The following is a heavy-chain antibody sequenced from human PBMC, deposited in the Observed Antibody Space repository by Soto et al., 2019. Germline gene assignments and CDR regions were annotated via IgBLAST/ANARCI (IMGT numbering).Heavy chain of an antibody. D-gene: IGHD6-19*01. CDR2: IYYRGST. CDR3: ARRSAGTGYDY. CDR1: GGSISSSSYY. Sequence: QLQLQESGPGLVKPSETLSLTCTVSGGSISSSSYYWGWIRQPPGKGLEWIGSIYYRGSTYYNPSLKSRVTISVDTSKNQFSLKLGSVTAADTAVYYCARRSAGTGYDYWGQGTLVTVSS. V-gene: IGHV4-39*01. J-gene: IGHJ4*02.